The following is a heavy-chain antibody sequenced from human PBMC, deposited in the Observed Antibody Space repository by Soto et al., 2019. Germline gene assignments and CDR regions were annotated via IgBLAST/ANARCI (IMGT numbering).Heavy chain of an antibody. D-gene: IGHD2-2*01. CDR1: GFTFSTYS. CDR2: INTDSHYI. CDR3: ARNVPGANSPFEY. Sequence: VQLVASGGGLVKPGESLRLSCAASGFTFSTYSMNWVRQPPGKGLEWVSSINTDSHYIYYADSVKGRFTISRDNAEHSLYLQMNNLGAEDTAIYYCARNVPGANSPFEYWDLGTLVTVSS. J-gene: IGHJ4*02. V-gene: IGHV3-21*01.